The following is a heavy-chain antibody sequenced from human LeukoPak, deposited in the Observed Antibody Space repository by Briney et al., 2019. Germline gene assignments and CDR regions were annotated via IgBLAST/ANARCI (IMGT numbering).Heavy chain of an antibody. V-gene: IGHV3-23*01. CDR1: GFTFSTYG. D-gene: IGHD6-6*01. CDR3: VKGSRAARPYYFDY. CDR2: ISDSADST. Sequence: PGGSLRLSCAASGFTFSTYGMSWVRQAPGKGLEWVSAISDSADSTYYADSVKGRFTISRDNSKSTVFLQMDSQRAEDTAVYYCVKGSRAARPYYFDYWGQGTLVTVSS. J-gene: IGHJ4*02.